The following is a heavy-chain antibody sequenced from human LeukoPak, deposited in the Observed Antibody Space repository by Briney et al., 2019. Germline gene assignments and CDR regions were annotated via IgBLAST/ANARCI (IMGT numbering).Heavy chain of an antibody. J-gene: IGHJ5*01. CDR3: AKAGGYCGGATCYPIWFDS. CDR2: ISSNGGST. Sequence: GGSLRLSCSASGFTFTGYAMLWVRQAPGEGLEHVSCISSNGGSTYYADSVKGRFTISRDDSKNTLYLQMSSLRAEDTAVYYCAKAGGYCGGATCYPIWFDSWGQGTLVTVSS. V-gene: IGHV3-64D*06. D-gene: IGHD2-2*01. CDR1: GFTFTGYA.